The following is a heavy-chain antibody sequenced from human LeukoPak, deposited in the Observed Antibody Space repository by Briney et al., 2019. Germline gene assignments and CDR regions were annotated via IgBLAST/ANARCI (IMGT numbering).Heavy chain of an antibody. J-gene: IGHJ4*02. D-gene: IGHD2-2*01. CDR2: IWYDGSNK. CDR3: ARDCSSTSCWQFDY. V-gene: IGHV3-33*01. Sequence: GGSLRLSCAASGFTLSSYGMHWVRQAPGKGVEWVPVIWYDGSNKYYADSVKGRFTISRDNSKNTLYLQMNSLRAEDTAVYYCARDCSSTSCWQFDYWGQGTLVTVSS. CDR1: GFTLSSYG.